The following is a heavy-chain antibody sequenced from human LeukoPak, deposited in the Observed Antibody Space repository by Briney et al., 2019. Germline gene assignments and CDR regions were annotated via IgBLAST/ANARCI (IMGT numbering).Heavy chain of an antibody. Sequence: QPGGSLRLSCAASGFTFSSYAMSWVRQAPGKGLEWVSAISGSGGSTYYADSVKGRFTISRDNSKNTLYLQMNSLRAEDTAVYYCAKILSPRPARQTVEDYWGQGTLVTVSS. CDR3: AKILSPRPARQTVEDY. J-gene: IGHJ4*02. V-gene: IGHV3-23*01. D-gene: IGHD6-6*01. CDR1: GFTFSSYA. CDR2: ISGSGGST.